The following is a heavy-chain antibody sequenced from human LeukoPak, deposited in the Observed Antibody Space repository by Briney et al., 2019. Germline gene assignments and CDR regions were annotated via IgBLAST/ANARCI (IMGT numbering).Heavy chain of an antibody. CDR2: ISSSSSYI. CDR3: AKDRCSSTSCYEDAFDI. V-gene: IGHV3-21*01. CDR1: GFTFSSYS. D-gene: IGHD2-2*01. J-gene: IGHJ3*02. Sequence: GGSLRLSCAASGFTFSSYSMNWVRQAPGKGLEWVSSISSSSSYIYYADSVKGRFTISRDNSKNTLYLQMNSLRAEDTAVYYCAKDRCSSTSCYEDAFDIWGQGTMVTVSS.